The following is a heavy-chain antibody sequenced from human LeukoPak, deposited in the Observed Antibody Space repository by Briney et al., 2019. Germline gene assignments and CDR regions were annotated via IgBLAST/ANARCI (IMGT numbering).Heavy chain of an antibody. J-gene: IGHJ4*02. CDR3: TRGEFDGGVYFDY. V-gene: IGHV4-59*12. CDR2: VYYTGST. D-gene: IGHD3-16*01. Sequence: SETLSLTCTVSGGYISSYYWSWIRQPPGEGLEWSGDVYYTGSTNYNPSLKSRVSISVDTSKNQFSLKLRSLSAADTAVYYCTRGEFDGGVYFDYWGQGTLVTVSS. CDR1: GGYISSYY.